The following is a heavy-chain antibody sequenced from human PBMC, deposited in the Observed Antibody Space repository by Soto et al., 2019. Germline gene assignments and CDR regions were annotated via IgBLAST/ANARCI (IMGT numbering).Heavy chain of an antibody. CDR2: INPATGNT. Sequence: ALVTVSCKASGYTFTSYDINWVRKAPGQGLEWMGWINPATGNTEYSEKFQDRVTITRDTSASTAYMELRGLRSEDTAVYYCARRYKSAGWLEPWGQGTLVTVSS. D-gene: IGHD1-1*01. CDR3: ARRYKSAGWLEP. CDR1: GYTFTSYD. J-gene: IGHJ5*02. V-gene: IGHV1-3*01.